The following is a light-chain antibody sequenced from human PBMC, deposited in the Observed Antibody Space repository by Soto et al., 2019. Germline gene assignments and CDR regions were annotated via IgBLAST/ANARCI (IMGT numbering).Light chain of an antibody. V-gene: IGLV2-14*01. CDR3: ASWDDSLNGGV. CDR2: EVR. Sequence: QSALTQPASVSGSAGQSITISCSGTMRDVGAYNLVSWYQQHPGTAPKLIIYEVRNRPSGISSRFSGSRSGNTASLTISGLQPEDEGDYYCASWDDSLNGGVFGGGTKLTVL. J-gene: IGLJ3*02. CDR1: MRDVGAYNL.